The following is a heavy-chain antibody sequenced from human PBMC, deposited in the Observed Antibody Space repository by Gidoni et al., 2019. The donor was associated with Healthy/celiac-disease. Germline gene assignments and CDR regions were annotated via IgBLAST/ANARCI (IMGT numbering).Heavy chain of an antibody. CDR2: IKSKTDGGTT. Sequence: GSLRLSCAASGFTFSNAWMSWVRQAPGKGLEWVGRIKSKTDGGTTDYAAPVKGRFTISRDDSKNTLYLQMNSLKTEDTAVYYCTTAFQQWLVRLRFDPWGQGTLVTVSS. CDR3: TTAFQQWLVRLRFDP. V-gene: IGHV3-15*01. J-gene: IGHJ5*02. D-gene: IGHD6-19*01. CDR1: GFTFSNAW.